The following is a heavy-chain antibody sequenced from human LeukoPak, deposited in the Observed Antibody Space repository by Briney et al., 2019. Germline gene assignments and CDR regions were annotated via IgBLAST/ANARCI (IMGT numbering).Heavy chain of an antibody. CDR3: ARDCGGDCPHNWFDP. D-gene: IGHD2-21*02. V-gene: IGHV3-7*03. J-gene: IGHJ5*02. CDR2: IKQDGSEK. Sequence: GGSLRLSCAASGFTFSTYWMTWVRQSPGKGLEWVANIKQDGSEKYYVDSVKGRFTISRDNAKNSLYLQMNGLRAEDTAVYYCARDCGGDCPHNWFDPWGQGTLVTVSS. CDR1: GFTFSTYW.